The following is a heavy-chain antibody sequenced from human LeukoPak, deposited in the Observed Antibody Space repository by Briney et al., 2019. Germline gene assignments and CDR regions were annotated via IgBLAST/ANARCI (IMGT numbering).Heavy chain of an antibody. Sequence: GGSLRLSCAASGITFGSYSMNWVRQAPGKGLEWVSSISSSSSYIYYADSVKGRFTISRDNAKNSLYLQMNSLRAEDTAVYYCARDPGIVVVPAAAHFDYWGQGTLVTVSS. CDR1: GITFGSYS. V-gene: IGHV3-21*01. CDR3: ARDPGIVVVPAAAHFDY. D-gene: IGHD2-2*01. J-gene: IGHJ4*02. CDR2: ISSSSSYI.